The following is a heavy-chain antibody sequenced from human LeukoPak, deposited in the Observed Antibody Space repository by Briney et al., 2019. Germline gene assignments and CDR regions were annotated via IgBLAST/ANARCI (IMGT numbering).Heavy chain of an antibody. CDR2: INPNSGGT. CDR3: ARGKLEQQLAPAGRGGFDY. D-gene: IGHD6-13*01. V-gene: IGHV1-2*02. Sequence: ASVKVSCKASGYTFTSYYMHWVRQAPGQGLEWMGWINPNSGGTNYAQKFQGRVTMTRDMSTSTVYMELSSLRSEDTAVYYCARGKLEQQLAPAGRGGFDYWGQGTLVTVSS. CDR1: GYTFTSYY. J-gene: IGHJ4*02.